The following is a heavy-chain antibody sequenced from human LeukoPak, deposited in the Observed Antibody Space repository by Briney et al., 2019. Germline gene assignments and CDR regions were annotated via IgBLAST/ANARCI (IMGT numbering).Heavy chain of an antibody. CDR3: ASDEYPPYCSGGSCYSKFDY. Sequence: SVKVSCKASGGTFSSYAVSWVRQAPGQGLEWMGGIIPIFGTANYAQKFQGRVTITADESTSTAYMELSSLRSEDTAVYYCASDEYPPYCSGGSCYSKFDYWGQGTLVTVSS. J-gene: IGHJ4*02. V-gene: IGHV1-69*13. CDR1: GGTFSSYA. D-gene: IGHD2-15*01. CDR2: IIPIFGTA.